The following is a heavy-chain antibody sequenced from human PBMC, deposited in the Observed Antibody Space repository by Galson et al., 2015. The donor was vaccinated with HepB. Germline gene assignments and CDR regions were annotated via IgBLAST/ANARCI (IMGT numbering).Heavy chain of an antibody. CDR1: GFTFSNYA. CDR2: ISGSGDST. D-gene: IGHD6-6*01. CDR3: AAAWGSYSSPSKFDY. J-gene: IGHJ4*02. V-gene: IGHV3-23*01. Sequence: SLRLSCAASGFTFSNYAMNWVRQAPGKGLEWVSVISGSGDSTYNTDSVEGRFTISRDSSKNTLYLQINSLRAEDTAVYYCAAAWGSYSSPSKFDYWGQGTLVTVSS.